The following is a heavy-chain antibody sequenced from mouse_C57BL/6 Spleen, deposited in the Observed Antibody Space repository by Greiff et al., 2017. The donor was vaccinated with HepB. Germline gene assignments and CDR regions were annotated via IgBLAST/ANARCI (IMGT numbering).Heavy chain of an antibody. CDR2: IDPEDGET. Sequence: VQLQQSGAELVKPGASVKLSCTASGFNIKDYYMHWVKQRTEQGLEWIGRIDPEDGETKYAPKFQGKATITADTASNTAYLQLSSLTSEDTAVYYGASSNFGSSAIDYWGQGTPVTVSS. V-gene: IGHV14-2*01. J-gene: IGHJ4*01. D-gene: IGHD1-1*01. CDR1: GFNIKDYY. CDR3: ASSNFGSSAIDY.